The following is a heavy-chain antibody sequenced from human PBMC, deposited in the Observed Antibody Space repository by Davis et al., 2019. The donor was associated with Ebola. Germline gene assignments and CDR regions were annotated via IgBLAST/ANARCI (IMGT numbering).Heavy chain of an antibody. CDR2: INAGNGNT. CDR1: GYTFTSYA. Sequence: AASVKVSCKASGYTFTSYAMHWVRQAPGQRLEWMGWINAGNGNTKYSQKFQGRVTITRDTSASTAYMELSSLRSEDTAVYYCAREETFASGWPLDYRGQGTLVPVSS. J-gene: IGHJ4*02. CDR3: AREETFASGWPLDY. D-gene: IGHD6-19*01. V-gene: IGHV1-3*01.